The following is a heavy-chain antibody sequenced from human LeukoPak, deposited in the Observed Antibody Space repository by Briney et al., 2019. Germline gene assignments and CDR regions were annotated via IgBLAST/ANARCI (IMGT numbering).Heavy chain of an antibody. J-gene: IGHJ4*02. D-gene: IGHD5-18*01. Sequence: PSGTLSLTCTISGASITNYYWSWIRQPPGKGLEWIGYIYYSGSTNYNPSLKSRVTISFDTSKNHFSLQLRSVTVADTAVYYCARSPGYSYGSHFDYWGQGTLVTVSS. V-gene: IGHV4-59*01. CDR2: IYYSGST. CDR3: ARSPGYSYGSHFDY. CDR1: GASITNYY.